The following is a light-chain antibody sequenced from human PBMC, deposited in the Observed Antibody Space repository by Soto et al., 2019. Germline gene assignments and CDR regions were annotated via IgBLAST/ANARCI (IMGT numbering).Light chain of an antibody. CDR2: DVS. CDR3: SSYTSSGADV. Sequence: QSALTQPASVSGSPGQSITLSCTGTSSDVGNYDYVSWYQQHPGKAPKLMIYDVSNRPSGVSNRFSGSKSGNTASLTISGLQADDEADYYCSSYTSSGADVFGTGTKVTVL. CDR1: SSDVGNYDY. V-gene: IGLV2-14*01. J-gene: IGLJ1*01.